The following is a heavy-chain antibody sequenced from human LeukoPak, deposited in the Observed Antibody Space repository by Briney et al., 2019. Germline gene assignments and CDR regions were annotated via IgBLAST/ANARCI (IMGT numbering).Heavy chain of an antibody. V-gene: IGHV4-34*01. D-gene: IGHD6-25*01. CDR3: ARLAGYYYYYMDI. CDR1: GGSFSGYY. CDR2: INHSGST. J-gene: IGHJ6*03. Sequence: SETLSLTCAVYGGSFSGYYWSWIRQPAGKGLEWIGEINHSGSTNYNPSLKSRVTISVDTSKNQFSLKLSSVTAAYTAVYYCARLAGYYYYYMDIWGKGTTVTISS.